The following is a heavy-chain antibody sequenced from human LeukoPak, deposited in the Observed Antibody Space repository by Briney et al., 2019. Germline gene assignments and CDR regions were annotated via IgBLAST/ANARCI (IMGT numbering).Heavy chain of an antibody. CDR1: GGTFNTYA. CDR3: ASRPNGGRTDWLYPFDY. D-gene: IGHD2-15*01. CDR2: IIPIFGTA. Sequence: SVKVFCKASGGTFNTYAISWVRQAPGQGLEWMGGIIPIFGTANYAQKFQGRVTITADESTSTAYMELSSLRSEDTAVYYCASRPNGGRTDWLYPFDYWGQGTLVTVSS. V-gene: IGHV1-69*13. J-gene: IGHJ4*02.